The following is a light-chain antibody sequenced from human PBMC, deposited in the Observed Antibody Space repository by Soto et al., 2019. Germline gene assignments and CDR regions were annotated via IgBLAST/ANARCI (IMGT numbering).Light chain of an antibody. CDR2: DES. V-gene: IGKV3-11*01. CDR1: QSISSS. J-gene: IGKJ1*01. CDR3: QQRSEWPRT. Sequence: EIVLTQSPATLSLSPGERATLSCRASQSISSSLAWYQQKPGQAPSLLIDDESSRATDFPDRFSGSGSGTDFTLTIGSLEPEDFAVYYCQQRSEWPRTFGQGTKVEIK.